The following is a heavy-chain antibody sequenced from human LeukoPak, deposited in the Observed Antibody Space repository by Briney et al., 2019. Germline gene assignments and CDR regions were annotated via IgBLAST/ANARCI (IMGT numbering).Heavy chain of an antibody. Sequence: GGSLRLSCAASGLTFSTYAMNWVRRAPGKGLDWVSSISGSGAYTYYADSVQGRFTISRDNSKNTLYLQMNSLRTEDTAIYYCAKRGGDSGSTSYYFDHWGPGILVTVSS. CDR3: AKRGGDSGSTSYYFDH. V-gene: IGHV3-23*01. CDR2: ISGSGAYT. CDR1: GLTFSTYA. D-gene: IGHD2-21*02. J-gene: IGHJ4*02.